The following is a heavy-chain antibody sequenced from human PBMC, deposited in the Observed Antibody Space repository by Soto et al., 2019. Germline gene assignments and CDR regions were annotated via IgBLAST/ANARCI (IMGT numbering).Heavy chain of an antibody. CDR2: IDWDDDK. CDR1: GFSLSTSGMC. J-gene: IGHJ4*02. V-gene: IGHV2-70*01. Sequence: ESGPTLVNPTQTLTLTCTFSGFSLSTSGMCVSWIRQPPGKALEWLALIDWDDDKYYSTSLKTRLTIPKDTSKNQVVLTMTNMDPVDTATYCCARTTGTARPYYFDYWGQGTLVTVSS. D-gene: IGHD6-6*01. CDR3: ARTTGTARPYYFDY.